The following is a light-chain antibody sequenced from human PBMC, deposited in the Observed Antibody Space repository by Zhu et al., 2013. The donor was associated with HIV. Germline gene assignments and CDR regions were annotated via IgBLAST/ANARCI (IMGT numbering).Light chain of an antibody. Sequence: EIVLTQSPATLPLSPGERATLSCRASQRVTGDYLAWYQQKPGQAPRLLIYGASSRATGIPDRFSGSGSGTHFTLTINSLQPGDFAVYYCQQRSNWPLTFGGGTKVEIK. CDR1: QRVTGDY. CDR3: QQRSNWPLT. V-gene: IGKV3D-20*02. CDR2: GAS. J-gene: IGKJ4*01.